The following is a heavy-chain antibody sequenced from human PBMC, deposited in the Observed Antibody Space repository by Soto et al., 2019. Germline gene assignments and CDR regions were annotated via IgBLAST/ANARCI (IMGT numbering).Heavy chain of an antibody. Sequence: SETLSLTCTVSGGSISSSSYYWGWIRQPPGKGLEWIGSIYYSGSTYYNPSLKSRVTISVDTSKNQFSLKLSSVTAADTAVYYCARHQVVPAAMGWFDPWGQGTLVTVSS. J-gene: IGHJ5*02. CDR3: ARHQVVPAAMGWFDP. CDR1: GGSISSSSYY. D-gene: IGHD2-2*01. V-gene: IGHV4-39*01. CDR2: IYYSGST.